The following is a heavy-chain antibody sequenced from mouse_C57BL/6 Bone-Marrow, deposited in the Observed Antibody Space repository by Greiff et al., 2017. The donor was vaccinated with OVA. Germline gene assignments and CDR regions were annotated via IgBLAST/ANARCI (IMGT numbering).Heavy chain of an antibody. V-gene: IGHV1-59*01. Sequence: VQLQQPGAELVRPGTSVKLSCKASGYTFTSYWMHWVKQRPGQGLEWIGVIDPSDSYTNYNQKFKGKATLTVDTSSSTAYMQLSSLTSEDSAVYYCARPLRRYYFDYWGQGTTLTVSS. CDR1: GYTFTSYW. CDR3: ARPLRRYYFDY. CDR2: IDPSDSYT. J-gene: IGHJ2*01. D-gene: IGHD1-2*01.